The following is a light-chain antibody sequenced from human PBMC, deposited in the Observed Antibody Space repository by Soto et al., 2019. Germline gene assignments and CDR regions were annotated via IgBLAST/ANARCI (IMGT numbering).Light chain of an antibody. CDR1: PGISSW. V-gene: IGKV1-12*01. J-gene: IGKJ1*01. Sequence: DIQMTQSPSSVSAYVGDRVTITCRASPGISSWLAWYQQNPGKAPKLLISAASSLQSGVPSRFSGRGSGTDFPLTISSLQPEDFATYYCQQANSFPWTFGKGTKVEIK. CDR2: AAS. CDR3: QQANSFPWT.